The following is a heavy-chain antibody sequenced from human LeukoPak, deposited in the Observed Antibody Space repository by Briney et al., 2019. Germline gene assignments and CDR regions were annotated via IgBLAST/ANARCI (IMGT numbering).Heavy chain of an antibody. V-gene: IGHV3-23*01. CDR3: AKATTRIQLCPPDY. J-gene: IGHJ4*02. CDR1: GFTFDDYA. Sequence: GGSLRLSCAASGFTFDDYAMSWVRQAPGKGLEWVSTISGSGGSTYHADSVKGRFTISRDNSKNTLYLQMNSLRAEDTAVYYCAKATTRIQLCPPDYWGQGTLVTVSS. D-gene: IGHD5-18*01. CDR2: ISGSGGST.